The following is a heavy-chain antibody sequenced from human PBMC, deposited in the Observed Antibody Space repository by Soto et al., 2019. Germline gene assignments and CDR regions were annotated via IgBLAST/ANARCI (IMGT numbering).Heavy chain of an antibody. CDR3: EGTGGISS. J-gene: IGHJ4*02. Sequence: QVQLVQSGPEVKKPGASVKVSCKASGYTFTDYYMQWVRQAPGQGLEWMGWINPNSGGTNSAPKFQGRVSMTRDTSISTAYLELSSLRSDDTAVYYCEGTGGISSWGQGTLVIVSS. V-gene: IGHV1-2*02. CDR2: INPNSGGT. D-gene: IGHD1-26*01. CDR1: GYTFTDYY.